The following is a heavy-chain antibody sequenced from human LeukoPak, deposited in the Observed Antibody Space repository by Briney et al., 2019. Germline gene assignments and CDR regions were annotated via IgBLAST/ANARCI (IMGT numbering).Heavy chain of an antibody. CDR3: ARRGAVANAFDI. CDR2: INSDGGTT. D-gene: IGHD6-19*01. CDR1: GFTFSNYW. J-gene: IGHJ3*02. Sequence: PGGSLRLSCAASGFTFSNYWMHWVRQAPGKGLVWVSRINSDGGTTSYADSVKGRFTISRDNAKNTLYLQMNSLRAEDTAVYYCARRGAVANAFDIWGQGTMVTVSS. V-gene: IGHV3-74*01.